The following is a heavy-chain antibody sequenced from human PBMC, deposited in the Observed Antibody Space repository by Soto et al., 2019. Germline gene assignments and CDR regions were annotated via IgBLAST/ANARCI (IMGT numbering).Heavy chain of an antibody. CDR2: ISSDGSNK. CDR3: ARENPTGDGMDV. J-gene: IGHJ6*02. D-gene: IGHD4-17*01. Sequence: QVQLVESGGGVVQPGRSLRLSCAASGFTFSSYAMHWVRQAPGKGLEWVAVISSDGSNKYYADSVKGRFTISRDNSKNTLYLQMYSLRAEDTAVYYCARENPTGDGMDVWGQGTTVTVSS. CDR1: GFTFSSYA. V-gene: IGHV3-30-3*01.